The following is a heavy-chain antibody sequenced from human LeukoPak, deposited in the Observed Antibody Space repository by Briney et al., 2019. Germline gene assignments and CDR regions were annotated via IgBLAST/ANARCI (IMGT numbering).Heavy chain of an antibody. CDR2: INHSGST. J-gene: IGHJ4*02. V-gene: IGHV4-34*01. D-gene: IGHD3-22*01. CDR1: GGSFSGYY. CDR3: ARRKTYYYDSSGYYPFDY. Sequence: SETLSLTCAVYGGSFSGYYWSWIRQPPGKGLEWIGEINHSGSTNYNPSLKSRVTISVDTSKNQFSLKLSSVTAADTAVYYCARRKTYYYDSSGYYPFDYWGQGTLVTVPS.